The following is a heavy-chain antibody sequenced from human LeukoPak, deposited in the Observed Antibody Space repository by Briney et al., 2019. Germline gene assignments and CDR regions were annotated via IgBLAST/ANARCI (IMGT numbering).Heavy chain of an antibody. CDR1: GFTFSGSA. V-gene: IGHV3-73*01. Sequence: PGGSLRLSCAASGFTFSGSAMHWVRRASGKGLEWVGRIRSKANSYATAYAASVKGRFTISRDDSKNTAYLQMNSLKTEDTAVYYCTTLTAGKNYYYYYGMDVWGQGTTVTVSS. J-gene: IGHJ6*02. D-gene: IGHD1-14*01. CDR2: IRSKANSYAT. CDR3: TTLTAGKNYYYYYGMDV.